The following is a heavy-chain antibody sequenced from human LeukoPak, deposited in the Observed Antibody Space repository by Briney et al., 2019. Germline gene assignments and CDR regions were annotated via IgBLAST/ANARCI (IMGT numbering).Heavy chain of an antibody. Sequence: SETLSLTCAVYGGSFSGYYWSWIRQPPGKGLEWIGEINHSGSTNYNPSLKSRVTISVDTSKNQFSLKLSSVTAADTAVYYCARSRAVVIRSYFDYWGQGTLVTVSS. CDR1: GGSFSGYY. CDR2: INHSGST. J-gene: IGHJ4*02. V-gene: IGHV4-34*01. D-gene: IGHD3-22*01. CDR3: ARSRAVVIRSYFDY.